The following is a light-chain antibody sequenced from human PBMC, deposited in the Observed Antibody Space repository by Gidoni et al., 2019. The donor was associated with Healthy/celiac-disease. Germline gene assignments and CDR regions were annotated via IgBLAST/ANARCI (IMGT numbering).Light chain of an antibody. J-gene: IGLJ2*01. V-gene: IGLV2-23*01. CDR2: EGS. Sequence: QSALTQPASVSGSPGQSITISCTGTSSDVGRYNLVSWYQQNPGKATKLMIYEGSKRPSGVSTRFSGSKSGNTASLTISWLQAEDEAVYYCCSYAGSSTLVFGGGTKLTVL. CDR1: SSDVGRYNL. CDR3: CSYAGSSTLV.